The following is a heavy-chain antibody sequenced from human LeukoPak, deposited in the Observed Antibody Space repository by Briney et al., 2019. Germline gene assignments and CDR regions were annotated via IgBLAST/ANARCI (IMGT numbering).Heavy chain of an antibody. Sequence: PSETLSLTCTVSGGPISSYYWSWLRQPAGKGLEWLGRIHTSGSTKYHPSLKSRVTMSVDTSKKQFSLKLSSVTAADTAVYYCARDNQYDFWSGYSLDYWGQGTLVTVSS. J-gene: IGHJ4*02. CDR2: IHTSGST. V-gene: IGHV4-4*07. D-gene: IGHD3-3*01. CDR3: ARDNQYDFWSGYSLDY. CDR1: GGPISSYY.